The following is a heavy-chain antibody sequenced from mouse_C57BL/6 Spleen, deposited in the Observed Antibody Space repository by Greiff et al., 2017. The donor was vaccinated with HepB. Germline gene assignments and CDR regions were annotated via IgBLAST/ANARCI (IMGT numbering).Heavy chain of an antibody. J-gene: IGHJ4*01. V-gene: IGHV2-6*01. D-gene: IGHD1-1*01. CDR2: IWGVGST. Sequence: QVQLKESGPGLVAPSQSLSITCTVSGFSLTSYGVDWVRQSPGKGLEWLGVIWGVGSTNYNSALKSRLSISKDNSKSQVFLKMNSLQTDDTAIYYCKTTVVERNAMDYWGQGTSVTVSS. CDR1: GFSLTSYG. CDR3: KTTVVERNAMDY.